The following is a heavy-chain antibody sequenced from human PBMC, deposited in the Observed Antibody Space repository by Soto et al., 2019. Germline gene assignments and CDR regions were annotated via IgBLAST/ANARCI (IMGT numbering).Heavy chain of an antibody. CDR3: VKWNGFGDH. Sequence: VQLFESGGGLVQPGGSLSLSCLVSGFPLGYYGVTWVRQAPGKGLEWVSGFSGGSGTTLYRDSVRGRFTISRDDSKSTVYLQMNGLGVDDTAVYYCVKWNGFGDHWGPGTLVTVSS. CDR1: GFPLGYYG. D-gene: IGHD1-1*01. V-gene: IGHV3-23*01. CDR2: FSGGSGTT. J-gene: IGHJ4*02.